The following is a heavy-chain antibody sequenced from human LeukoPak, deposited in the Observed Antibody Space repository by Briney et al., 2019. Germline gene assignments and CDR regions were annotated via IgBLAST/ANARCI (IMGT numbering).Heavy chain of an antibody. CDR1: GLAFSDYW. V-gene: IGHV3-7*03. D-gene: IGHD5-12*01. J-gene: IGHJ4*02. CDR3: TTKVIRGNSGDDYDD. Sequence: GGSLRLSCAASGLAFSDYWMSWVRQAPGKGLEWVANIKPDGGHQNYVDSVKGRFTISRDDSKSTLYLQMNSLRAEDTAVYYCTTKVIRGNSGDDYDDWGQGTLVTVSS. CDR2: IKPDGGHQ.